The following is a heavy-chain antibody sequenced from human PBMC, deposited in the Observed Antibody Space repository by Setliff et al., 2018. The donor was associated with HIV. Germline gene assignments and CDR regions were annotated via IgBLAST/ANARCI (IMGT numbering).Heavy chain of an antibody. J-gene: IGHJ3*02. CDR3: ARVARLVPVGGNAFDI. Sequence: QPGGSLRLSCAASGFTVSSNYMSWVRQAPGKGLEWVSVIYSGGSTYYADSVKGRFTISRDNSKNTLYLQMNSLRAEDTAVYYCARVARLVPVGGNAFDIWGQGTMVTVS. V-gene: IGHV3-53*01. CDR2: IYSGGST. D-gene: IGHD3-3*01. CDR1: GFTVSSNY.